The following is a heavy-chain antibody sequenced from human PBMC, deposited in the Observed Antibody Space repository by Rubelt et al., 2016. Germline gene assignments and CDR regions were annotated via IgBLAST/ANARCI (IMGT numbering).Heavy chain of an antibody. J-gene: IGHJ6*02. CDR2: IYYSGST. V-gene: IGHV4-59*08. CDR3: ARRVDTAMVTDYYYGMDV. D-gene: IGHD5-18*01. Sequence: QVQLQESGPGLVRPSETLSLTCTVSGGSISSYYWSWIRQPPGKGLEWIGYIYYSGSTNYNPSLKSRVTISVYTSKVQFSLKLSSVTAADTAVYYCARRVDTAMVTDYYYGMDVWGQGTTVTVSS. CDR1: GGSISSYY.